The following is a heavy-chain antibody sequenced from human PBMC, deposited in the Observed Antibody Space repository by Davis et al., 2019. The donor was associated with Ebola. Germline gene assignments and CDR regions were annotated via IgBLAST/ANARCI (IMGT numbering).Heavy chain of an antibody. J-gene: IGHJ4*02. Sequence: GESLKISCAASGFTFKTYGMNWVRQAPGKGLEWVAVISYDGRNKFYADSVKGRFTISRDNSKNTLYLQMNSLRAEDTAVYYCAKAPYDSSGYYGYYFDYWGQGTLVTASS. CDR2: ISYDGRNK. D-gene: IGHD3-22*01. CDR3: AKAPYDSSGYYGYYFDY. V-gene: IGHV3-30*18. CDR1: GFTFKTYG.